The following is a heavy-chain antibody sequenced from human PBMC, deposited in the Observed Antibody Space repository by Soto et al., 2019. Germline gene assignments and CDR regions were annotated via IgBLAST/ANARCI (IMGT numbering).Heavy chain of an antibody. J-gene: IGHJ5*02. CDR1: GYTFTGYY. V-gene: IGHV1-2*02. CDR2: INTHSGGT. D-gene: IGHD3-10*01. Sequence: QVQLVQSGAEVKEPGASVKVSCKASGYTFTGYYMHWVRQAPGQGLEWMGCINTHSGGTNYAQKFQGRVTMTRVTSITTAYMGLTRRRSGDTAVYYCASDLITMVRGVIGWNWFDPRGQGTMLTVYS. CDR3: ASDLITMVRGVIGWNWFDP.